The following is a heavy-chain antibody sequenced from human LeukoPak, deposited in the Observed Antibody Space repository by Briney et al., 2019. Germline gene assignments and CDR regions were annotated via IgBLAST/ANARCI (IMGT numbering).Heavy chain of an antibody. CDR1: GGSISSYY. Sequence: PSETLSLTCTVSGGSISSYYWSWIRQPPGKGLEWIGYIYYSGSTNYNPSLKSRVAISVDTSKNQFSLKLSSVTAADTAVYYCARHRFLEWLLYDYWGQGALVTVSS. D-gene: IGHD3-3*01. CDR2: IYYSGST. V-gene: IGHV4-59*08. J-gene: IGHJ4*02. CDR3: ARHRFLEWLLYDY.